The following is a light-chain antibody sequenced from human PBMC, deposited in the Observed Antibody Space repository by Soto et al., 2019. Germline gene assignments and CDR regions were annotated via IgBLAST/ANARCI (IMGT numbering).Light chain of an antibody. V-gene: IGKV3-20*01. Sequence: EIVLTQSPGTLSLSPGERATLSCRASQSVSSSYLAWYQQKPGQAPRPLIYGASSRAIGLPDRFSGGGSGTDFTLTISRLEPEDFAVYYCQQYGSSPWTFGQGTKVAIK. CDR3: QQYGSSPWT. CDR1: QSVSSSY. CDR2: GAS. J-gene: IGKJ1*01.